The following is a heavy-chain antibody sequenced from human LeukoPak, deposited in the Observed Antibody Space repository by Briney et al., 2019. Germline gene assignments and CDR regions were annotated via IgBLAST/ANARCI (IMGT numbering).Heavy chain of an antibody. D-gene: IGHD3-22*01. CDR2: IYSGGST. CDR3: ARDNYDSSLPD. Sequence: GGSLRLSCAASGFTVSSNYMSWVRQAPGKGLEWVSVIYSGGSTYYADSVKGRFTISRDNSKNTLYLQMNSLRAEDTAVYNCARDNYDSSLPDWGQGTLVTVSS. CDR1: GFTVSSNY. J-gene: IGHJ4*02. V-gene: IGHV3-66*01.